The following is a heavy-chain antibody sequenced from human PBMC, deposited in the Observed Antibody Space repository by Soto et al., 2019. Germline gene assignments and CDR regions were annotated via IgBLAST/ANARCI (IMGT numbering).Heavy chain of an antibody. CDR3: ARADILTGARPLYYYGMDV. Sequence: ASVKVSCKASGYTFTSYYMHWVRQAPGQGLEWMGIINPSGGSTSYAQKFQGRVTMTRDTSTSTVYMELSSLRSEDTAVYYCARADILTGARPLYYYGMDVWGQGTRVTVSS. CDR1: GYTFTSYY. V-gene: IGHV1-46*01. D-gene: IGHD3-9*01. J-gene: IGHJ6*02. CDR2: INPSGGST.